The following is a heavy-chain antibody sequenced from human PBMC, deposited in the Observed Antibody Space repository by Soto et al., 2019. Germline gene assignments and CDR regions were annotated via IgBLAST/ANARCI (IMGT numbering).Heavy chain of an antibody. CDR3: ARGADYDSSGIRLNWFDP. D-gene: IGHD3-22*01. CDR1: GFTFSSYS. J-gene: IGHJ5*02. CDR2: ISSSSSTI. Sequence: EVQLVESGGGLVQPGGSLRLSCAASGFTFSSYSMNWVRQAPGKGLEWVSYISSSSSTIYYADSVKGRFTISRDNAKNSXHLKMNSLRDEDTAVYYCARGADYDSSGIRLNWFDPWGQGTLVTVSS. V-gene: IGHV3-48*02.